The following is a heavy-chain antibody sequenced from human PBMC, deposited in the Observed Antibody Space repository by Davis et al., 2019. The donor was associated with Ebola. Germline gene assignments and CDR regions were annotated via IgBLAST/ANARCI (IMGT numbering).Heavy chain of an antibody. D-gene: IGHD7-27*01. CDR2: INGDETIT. V-gene: IGHV3-74*01. CDR1: GFTFRGYW. J-gene: IGHJ4*02. Sequence: GSLRLSCTASGFTFRGYWLQWVRQAPGKGLVWVARINGDETITDYADSVKGRFTISRDNAKNMVYLQMNSLRAEDTAVYYCARDLNGVPDYWGQGTLVTVSS. CDR3: ARDLNGVPDY.